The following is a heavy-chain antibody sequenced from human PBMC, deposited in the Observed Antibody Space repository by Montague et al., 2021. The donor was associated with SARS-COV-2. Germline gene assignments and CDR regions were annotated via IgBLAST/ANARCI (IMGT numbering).Heavy chain of an antibody. Sequence: SETLSLTCAVYGGSFSGYYWSWIRQPPGKGLEWIGEINHSGSTNYNPSLKSRVTISVDTSKNQFSLKLSSVTAADTAVYYCARGITVTTFYYYYCMDVWGQGTTVTVSS. J-gene: IGHJ6*02. V-gene: IGHV4-34*01. CDR2: INHSGST. CDR3: ARGITVTTFYYYYCMDV. CDR1: GGSFSGYY. D-gene: IGHD4-17*01.